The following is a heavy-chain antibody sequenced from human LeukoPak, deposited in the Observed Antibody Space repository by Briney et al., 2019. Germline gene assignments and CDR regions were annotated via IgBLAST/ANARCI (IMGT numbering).Heavy chain of an antibody. D-gene: IGHD3-10*01. Sequence: ASVKVSCKASGYTFTSYYMHWVRQAPGQGLEWMGIINPSGGSTSYAQKFQGRVTMTRDTSTSTVYMELSRLRSEDTAVYSGAGEKGGGTGGYFDYWGQGTLVTVSS. J-gene: IGHJ4*02. V-gene: IGHV1-46*01. CDR1: GYTFTSYY. CDR3: AGEKGGGTGGYFDY. CDR2: INPSGGST.